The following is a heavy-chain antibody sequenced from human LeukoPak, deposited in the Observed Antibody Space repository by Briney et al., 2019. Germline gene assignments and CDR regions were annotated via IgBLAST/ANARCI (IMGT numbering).Heavy chain of an antibody. CDR3: AREGSLHHSGDHYLSWFDP. D-gene: IGHD2-15*01. Sequence: GASVKVSCKTSGFTFNTYGIAWVRQAPGQGLEWMGWISAYNGNTNYAQNLQDRVTMTTDTSTTTAYMELRGLRSDDTAVYYCAREGSLHHSGDHYLSWFDPWGQGTLVTVSP. J-gene: IGHJ5*02. CDR2: ISAYNGNT. CDR1: GFTFNTYG. V-gene: IGHV1-18*01.